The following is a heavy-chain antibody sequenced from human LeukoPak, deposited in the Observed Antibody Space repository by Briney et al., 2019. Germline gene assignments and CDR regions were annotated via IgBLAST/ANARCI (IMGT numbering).Heavy chain of an antibody. J-gene: IGHJ6*03. CDR2: IYYSGST. CDR3: ARLVYYYYMDV. Sequence: PSETLSLTCTVSGGSISGYYWSWIRQPPGKGLEWIGYIYYSGSTNHNPSLKSRVTISVDTSKNQFSLKLSSVTAADTAVYYCARLVYYYYMDVWGKGTTVTVSS. CDR1: GGSISGYY. V-gene: IGHV4-59*01.